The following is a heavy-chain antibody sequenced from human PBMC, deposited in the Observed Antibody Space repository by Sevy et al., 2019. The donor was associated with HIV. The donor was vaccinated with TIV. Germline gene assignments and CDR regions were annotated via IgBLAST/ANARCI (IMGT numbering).Heavy chain of an antibody. J-gene: IGHJ4*02. CDR2: INSNSGDT. CDR3: ARVGYGDVWPLFDCWGQGTLVTVSTGEYGDVWPLFDY. CDR1: GYTFTGFY. Sequence: ASVKVSCKASGYTFTGFYIHWVRQAPGQGLEWMGWINSNSGDTNYAQKFQGRVTMTRDTSISTAFMELSRLRPDDTAVYYCARVGYGDVWPLFDCWGQGTLVTVSTGEYGDVWPLFDYWGQGTLVTVSS. D-gene: IGHD3-9*01. V-gene: IGHV1-2*02.